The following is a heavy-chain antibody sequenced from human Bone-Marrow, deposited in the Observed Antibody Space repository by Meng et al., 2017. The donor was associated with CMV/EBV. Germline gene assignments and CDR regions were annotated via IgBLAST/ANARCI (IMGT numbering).Heavy chain of an antibody. CDR3: AKDLRGYCSSTSCYGGFDP. D-gene: IGHD2-2*01. Sequence: GESLKISCAASGFTFHNYAMTWVRQAPGKGLEWVSAISGSGGSTYYADSVKGRFTISRDNSKNTLYLQMNSLRAEDTAVYYCAKDLRGYCSSTSCYGGFDPWGQGTLVTASS. CDR1: GFTFHNYA. CDR2: ISGSGGST. J-gene: IGHJ5*02. V-gene: IGHV3-23*01.